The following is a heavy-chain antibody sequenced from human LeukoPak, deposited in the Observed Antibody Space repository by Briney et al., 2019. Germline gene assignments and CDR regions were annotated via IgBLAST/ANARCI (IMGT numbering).Heavy chain of an antibody. CDR3: ASSTSWYQSSGRYFGS. D-gene: IGHD6-13*01. J-gene: IGHJ4*02. CDR1: GGTFSSYA. Sequence: SVKVSCKASGGTFSSYAISWVRQAPGQGLEWMGGIIPIFGTANYAQKFQGRVTITADESTSTAYMELSSLRSEDTAVYYCASSTSWYQSSGRYFGSWGQGTLVTVSS. V-gene: IGHV1-69*13. CDR2: IIPIFGTA.